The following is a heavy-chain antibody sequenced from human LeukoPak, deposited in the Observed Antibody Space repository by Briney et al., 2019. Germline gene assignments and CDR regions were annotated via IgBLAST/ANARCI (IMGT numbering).Heavy chain of an antibody. D-gene: IGHD3-22*01. Sequence: ASVKVSCKASGYTFTGYYMHWVRQAPGQGLEWMGWINTNSGGTNYAQKFQGGVTMTRDTSVSTAYMELSRLRSDDTAVYYCARVYDSSGYYAPFDYWGQGTLVTVSS. CDR2: INTNSGGT. CDR3: ARVYDSSGYYAPFDY. J-gene: IGHJ4*02. V-gene: IGHV1-2*02. CDR1: GYTFTGYY.